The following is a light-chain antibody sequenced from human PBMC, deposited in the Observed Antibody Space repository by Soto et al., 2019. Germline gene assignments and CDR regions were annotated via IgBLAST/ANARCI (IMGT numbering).Light chain of an antibody. CDR3: QHYGSSPPLYT. CDR1: QSVSSSY. J-gene: IGKJ2*01. V-gene: IGKV3-20*01. Sequence: DIVLTQSPGTLSLSPGERATFSCRASQSVSSSYLAWYQQKPGRTPRLLVSSVSTRATGIPDRFSGSGSGTDFTLTISRLEHEDFAVYYCQHYGSSPPLYTFGQGTKLEIK. CDR2: SVS.